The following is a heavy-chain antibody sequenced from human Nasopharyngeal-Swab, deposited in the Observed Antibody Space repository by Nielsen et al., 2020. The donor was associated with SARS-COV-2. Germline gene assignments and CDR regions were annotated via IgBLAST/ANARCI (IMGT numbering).Heavy chain of an antibody. CDR2: IHSSESRV. CDR3: ARGAAAYDSTGHYTHFDY. CDR1: GFIFSSYE. J-gene: IGHJ4*02. D-gene: IGHD3-22*01. V-gene: IGHV3-48*03. Sequence: GGSLRLSCVASGFIFSSYEMTWVRQAPGKGLERVSFIHSSESRVLYADSVKGRFTISRDNAKNSVFLQLNSLRAEDTGLYYCARGAAAYDSTGHYTHFDYWGQGTPVTVSS.